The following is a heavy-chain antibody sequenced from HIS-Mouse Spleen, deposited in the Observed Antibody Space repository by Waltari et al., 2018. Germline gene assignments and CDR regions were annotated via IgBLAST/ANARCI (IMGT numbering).Heavy chain of an antibody. CDR3: AREIPYSSSWYDWYFDL. V-gene: IGHV4-39*07. Sequence: QLQLQESGPGLVKPSETLSLTCTVPGGSISSSSYYWGWIRQPPGKGLGGIGSIYYSGSTYYNPSLKSPVTRSVDTSKNQFSLKLSSVTAADTAVYYCAREIPYSSSWYDWYFDLWGRGTLVTVSS. D-gene: IGHD6-13*01. CDR2: IYYSGST. CDR1: GGSISSSSYY. J-gene: IGHJ2*01.